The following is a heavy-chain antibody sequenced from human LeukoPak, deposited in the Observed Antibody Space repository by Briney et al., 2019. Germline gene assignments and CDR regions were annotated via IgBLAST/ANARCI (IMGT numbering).Heavy chain of an antibody. J-gene: IGHJ4*02. Sequence: PGGSLRLSCAASGFTVSSNYMSWVRQAPGKGLEWVSVIYNDGSTYYADSVKGRFTISRDNSRNTLYFQMNSLRAEDTAVYYCARQDSSGLYWGQGTVVTVSS. CDR1: GFTVSSNY. V-gene: IGHV3-53*01. CDR3: ARQDSSGLY. D-gene: IGHD6-19*01. CDR2: IYNDGST.